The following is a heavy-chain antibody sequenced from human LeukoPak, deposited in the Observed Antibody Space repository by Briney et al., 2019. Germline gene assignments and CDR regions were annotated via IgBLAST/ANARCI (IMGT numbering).Heavy chain of an antibody. J-gene: IGHJ4*02. Sequence: SETLSLTCTVSGGSISSYYWSWVRQPPGKGLEWIGFVYYTGSTNYSPSPKSRVTISVDTSRNQFSLKLRSVTAADTAVYYCARDETYSDVWSGSAGGGKGNYLDYWGQGILVTVSS. CDR1: GGSISSYY. CDR2: VYYTGST. V-gene: IGHV4-59*01. CDR3: ARDETYSDVWSGSAGGGKGNYLDY. D-gene: IGHD3-3*01.